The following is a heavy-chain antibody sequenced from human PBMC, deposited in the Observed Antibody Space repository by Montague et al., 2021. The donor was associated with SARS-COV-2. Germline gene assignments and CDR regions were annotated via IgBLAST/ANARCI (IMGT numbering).Heavy chain of an antibody. CDR3: ARSYYDILTAYYTPFDY. D-gene: IGHD3-9*01. CDR1: GFSLSTSGMR. Sequence: VKTTQTLTLTCTFSGFSLSTSGMRASWIRQPPGKALEWLARIXWDDDKFYSTSLKTRLTISKGTSKNQMVLTMTNMDPVDTATYYCARSYYDILTAYYTPFDYWGQGTLVTVSS. CDR2: IXWDDDK. J-gene: IGHJ4*02. V-gene: IGHV2-70*04.